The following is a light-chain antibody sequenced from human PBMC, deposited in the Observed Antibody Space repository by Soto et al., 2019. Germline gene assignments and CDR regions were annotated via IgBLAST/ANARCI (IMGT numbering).Light chain of an antibody. CDR2: RNN. CDR3: AAWDGGMSGPV. CDR1: SSNIGSNY. Sequence: QSVLTQPPSASGTPGQRVTISCSGSSSNIGSNYVYWYQQHPGTAPKLLIYRNNQRPSGVPDRFSGSESGTSASLAISGLRSEYEDDYYCAAWDGGMSGPVFGGGTQLTVL. J-gene: IGLJ7*01. V-gene: IGLV1-47*01.